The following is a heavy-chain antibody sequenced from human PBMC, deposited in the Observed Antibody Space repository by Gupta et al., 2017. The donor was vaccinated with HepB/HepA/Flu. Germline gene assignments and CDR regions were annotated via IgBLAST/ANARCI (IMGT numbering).Heavy chain of an antibody. CDR3: ARDSRVKDSINFDY. CDR2: RWYDGSNK. J-gene: IGHJ4*02. D-gene: IGHD3-3*02. Sequence: QVQLVESGGGVVQPGRSLRLSCAASGFTFSSYGMHWVRQAPGKGLEWVAVRWYDGSNKYYADSVKGRFTISRDNSKNTLYLQMNSLRAEDTAVYYCARDSRVKDSINFDYWGQGTLVTVSS. V-gene: IGHV3-33*01. CDR1: GFTFSSYG.